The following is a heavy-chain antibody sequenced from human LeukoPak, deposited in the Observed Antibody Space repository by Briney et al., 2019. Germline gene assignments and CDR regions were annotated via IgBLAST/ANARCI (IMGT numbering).Heavy chain of an antibody. D-gene: IGHD4-17*01. CDR3: AKGPDGDYVGWFDP. J-gene: IGHJ5*02. CDR2: ISWNSGSI. V-gene: IGHV3-9*01. Sequence: GGSLRLSCAASGFTFDDYAMHWVRQAPGKGLEWVSGISWNSGSIGYADSVKGRFTISRDNAKNSLYLQMNSLRAEDTALYYCAKGPDGDYVGWFDPWGQGTLVTVSS. CDR1: GFTFDDYA.